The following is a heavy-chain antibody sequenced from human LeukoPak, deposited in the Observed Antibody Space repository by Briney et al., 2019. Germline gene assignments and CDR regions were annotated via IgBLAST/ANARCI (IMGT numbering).Heavy chain of an antibody. CDR3: ARDRFGYYDSSGYYYYGMDV. D-gene: IGHD3-22*01. Sequence: GGSLRLSCAASGFTFSSYGMHWVRQAPGKGLEWVSVIYSGGSTYYADSVKGRFTISRDNSKNTLYLQMNSLRAEDTAVYYCARDRFGYYDSSGYYYYGMDVWGQGTTVTVSS. CDR1: GFTFSSYG. CDR2: IYSGGST. V-gene: IGHV3-66*01. J-gene: IGHJ6*02.